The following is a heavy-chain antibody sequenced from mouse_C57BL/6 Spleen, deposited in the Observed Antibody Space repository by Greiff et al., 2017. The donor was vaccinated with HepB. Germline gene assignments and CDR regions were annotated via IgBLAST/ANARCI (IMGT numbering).Heavy chain of an antibody. J-gene: IGHJ3*01. Sequence: EVKLLESGGGLVKPGGSLKLSCAASGFTFSDYGMHWVRQAPEKGLEWVAYISSGSSTIYYADTVKGRFTISRDNAKNTLFLQMTSLRSEDTAMYYCATPPVITTVVARGFYWGQGTLVTVSA. V-gene: IGHV5-17*01. CDR1: GFTFSDYG. CDR2: ISSGSSTI. D-gene: IGHD1-1*01. CDR3: ATPPVITTVVARGFY.